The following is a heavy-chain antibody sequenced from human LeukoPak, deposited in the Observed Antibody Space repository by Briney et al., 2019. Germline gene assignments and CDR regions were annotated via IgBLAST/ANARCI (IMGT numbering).Heavy chain of an antibody. V-gene: IGHV3-48*03. Sequence: PGGSLRLSCAASGFTFSSYEMNWVRQAPGKGLEWVSYISSSGSTIYYADSVKGRFTISRDNAKNSLYLQMNSLRAEDTAVYYCARVTPLPYYFDYWGQGTLVTVSS. CDR1: GFTFSSYE. CDR3: ARVTPLPYYFDY. J-gene: IGHJ4*02. CDR2: ISSSGSTI. D-gene: IGHD2-15*01.